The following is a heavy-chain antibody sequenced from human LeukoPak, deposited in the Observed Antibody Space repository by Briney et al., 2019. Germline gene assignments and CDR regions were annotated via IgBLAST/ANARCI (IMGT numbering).Heavy chain of an antibody. V-gene: IGHV4-61*02. CDR1: GGSISSSSYY. D-gene: IGHD1-26*01. CDR2: IYTSGST. Sequence: SETLSLTCTVSGGSISSSSYYWSWIRPPAGKGLEWIGRIYTSGSTNYNPSLKSRVTMSVDTSKNQFSLKLSSVTAADTAVYYCARAVSYSRYYFDYWGQGTLVTVSS. CDR3: ARAVSYSRYYFDY. J-gene: IGHJ4*02.